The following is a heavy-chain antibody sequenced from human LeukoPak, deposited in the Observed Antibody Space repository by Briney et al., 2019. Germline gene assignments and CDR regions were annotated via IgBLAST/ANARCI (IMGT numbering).Heavy chain of an antibody. J-gene: IGHJ6*04. CDR2: INPNSGGT. CDR1: GYTFTAYY. V-gene: IGHV1-2*02. Sequence: ASVKVSCKASGYTFTAYYIHWVRQAPGQGLEWMGWINPNSGGTNYAQKFQGRVTLTRDTSITTAYMEVNRLRSDDSAVYYCAKARGLYCSSVSCYDCDVWGKGTTVTVSS. CDR3: AKARGLYCSSVSCYDCDV. D-gene: IGHD2-2*01.